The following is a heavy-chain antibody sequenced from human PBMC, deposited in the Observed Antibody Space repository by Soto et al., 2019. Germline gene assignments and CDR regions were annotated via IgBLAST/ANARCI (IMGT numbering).Heavy chain of an antibody. V-gene: IGHV1-69*12. J-gene: IGHJ4*02. D-gene: IGHD6-13*01. CDR2: IIPSTGST. CDR1: GGTFSTYA. Sequence: QVQLVQSGAEVKKPGSSVKVSCKAFGGTFSTYAVSWVRQAPGQGLEWVGGIIPSTGSTNHAQKFQGRVTSTADESTRTVYLELTSLRSDDTAVYYCARGGSSSDYWGQGTLVTVSS. CDR3: ARGGSSSDY.